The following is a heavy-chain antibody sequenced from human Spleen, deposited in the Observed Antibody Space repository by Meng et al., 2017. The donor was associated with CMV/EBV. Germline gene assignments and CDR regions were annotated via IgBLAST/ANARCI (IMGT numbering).Heavy chain of an antibody. CDR2: IYSVGNT. D-gene: IGHD2-2*01. CDR1: GFTFGDYY. Sequence: GESLKISCVASGFTFGDYYMAWIRQAPGKGLEWVSTIYSVGNTYYAESVKGRFTISRDDAKNTLSLQMNSLRVDDTAAYYCARNLVLPAAIQYYYRNYGMDVWGQGTTVTVSS. CDR3: ARNLVLPAAIQYYYRNYGMDV. J-gene: IGHJ6*02. V-gene: IGHV3-66*02.